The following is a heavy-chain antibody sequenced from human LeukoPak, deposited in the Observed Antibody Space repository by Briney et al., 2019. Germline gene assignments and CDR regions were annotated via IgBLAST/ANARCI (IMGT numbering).Heavy chain of an antibody. D-gene: IGHD5-24*01. V-gene: IGHV5-51*01. Sequence: KPGESLKISCKGSGYSFASYWIGWVRQMPGKGLEWMGIIYPDDSDTRNSPSFQGQVTISADKSITTAYLQWSSLKASDTAMYYCTRQGDGHTAHYFDYWGQGTLVTVSS. CDR3: TRQGDGHTAHYFDY. J-gene: IGHJ4*02. CDR2: IYPDDSDT. CDR1: GYSFASYW.